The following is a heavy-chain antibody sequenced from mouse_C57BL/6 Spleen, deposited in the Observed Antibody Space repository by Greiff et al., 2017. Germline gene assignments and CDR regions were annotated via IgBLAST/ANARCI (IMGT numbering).Heavy chain of an antibody. D-gene: IGHD2-4*01. CDR1: GYTFTDYE. CDR3: TRWGLRLAMDY. V-gene: IGHV1-15*01. Sequence: VQRVESGAELVRPGASVTLSCKASGYTFTDYEMHWVKQTPVHGLEWIGAIDPETGGTAYNQKFKGKAILTADKSSSTAYMELRSLTSEDSAVYYCTRWGLRLAMDYWGQGTSVTVSS. CDR2: IDPETGGT. J-gene: IGHJ4*01.